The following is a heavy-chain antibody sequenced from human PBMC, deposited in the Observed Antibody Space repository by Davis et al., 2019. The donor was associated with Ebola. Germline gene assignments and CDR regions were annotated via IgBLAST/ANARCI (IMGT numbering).Heavy chain of an antibody. J-gene: IGHJ6*02. V-gene: IGHV3-20*04. CDR3: ARGGSGSSRYGMDV. Sequence: PGGSLRLSCAASGFTFSSYSMNWVRQAPGKGLEWVSGINWNGGSTGYADSVKGRFTISRDNAKNSLYLQMNSLRAEDTALYYCARGGSGSSRYGMDVWGQGTTVTVSS. CDR2: INWNGGST. CDR1: GFTFSSYS. D-gene: IGHD6-19*01.